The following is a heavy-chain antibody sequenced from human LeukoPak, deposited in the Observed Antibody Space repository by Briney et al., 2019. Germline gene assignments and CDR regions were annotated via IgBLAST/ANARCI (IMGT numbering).Heavy chain of an antibody. CDR1: GFTFSSYA. CDR3: SSGWLFEY. V-gene: IGHV3-30*04. D-gene: IGHD3-10*01. J-gene: IGHJ4*02. Sequence: GGSLRLSCAASGFTFSSYAMNWVRQAPGKGLEWMAFITYDGSNKYYADSVKGRFTISRDNSKNTLYLQMNSLRAEDTAVYYCSSGWLFEYWGQGALVTVS. CDR2: ITYDGSNK.